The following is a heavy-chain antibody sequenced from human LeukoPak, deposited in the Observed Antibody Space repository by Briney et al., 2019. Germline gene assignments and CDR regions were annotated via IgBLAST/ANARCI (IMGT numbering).Heavy chain of an antibody. Sequence: GRSLRLSCAASGFTFSSYAMHWVRQAPGKGLEWVAVISYDGSNKYYADSVKGRFTISRDNSKNTLYLQMNSLRAEDTAGYYCAAIDCSSTSCYRGWGQGTLVTVSS. V-gene: IGHV3-30*01. CDR3: AAIDCSSTSCYRG. CDR1: GFTFSSYA. CDR2: ISYDGSNK. J-gene: IGHJ4*02. D-gene: IGHD2-2*01.